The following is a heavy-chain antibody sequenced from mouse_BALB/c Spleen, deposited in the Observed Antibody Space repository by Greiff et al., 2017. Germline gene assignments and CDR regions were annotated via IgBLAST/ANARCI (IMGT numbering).Heavy chain of an antibody. V-gene: IGHV14-3*02. J-gene: IGHJ2*01. Sequence: DVQLQESGAELVKPGASVKLSCTASGFNIKDTYMHWVKQRPEQGLEWIGRIDPANGNTKYDPKFQGKATITADTSSNTAYLQLSSLTSEDTAVYYCARYDGFTTALDYWGQGTTLTVSS. CDR2: IDPANGNT. CDR1: GFNIKDTY. D-gene: IGHD1-2*01. CDR3: ARYDGFTTALDY.